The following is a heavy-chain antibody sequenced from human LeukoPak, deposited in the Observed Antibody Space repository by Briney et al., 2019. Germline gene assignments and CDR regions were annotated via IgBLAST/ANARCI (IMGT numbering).Heavy chain of an antibody. CDR1: GFTFTSSA. V-gene: IGHV3-30-3*01. Sequence: GGSLRLSCAASGFTFTSSAMHWVRQAPGKGLEWVAVISHDGSIKYYADSVKGRFTISRDNSKNTLYLQMNSLRAEDTAVYYCARDRGGCSSTSCYAMDVWGKGTTVTVSS. D-gene: IGHD2-2*01. CDR2: ISHDGSIK. J-gene: IGHJ6*03. CDR3: ARDRGGCSSTSCYAMDV.